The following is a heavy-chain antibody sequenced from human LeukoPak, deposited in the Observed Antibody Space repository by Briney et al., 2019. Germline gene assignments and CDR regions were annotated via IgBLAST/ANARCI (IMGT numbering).Heavy chain of an antibody. Sequence: PSETLSLTCTVSDDSLSSSAYYWGWIRQPPGKGLEWIGTLYYSGSPYYNPSLKSRVTISVDTSKNQFSLKLSSVTAADTAVYYCARERRITPNWFDPWGQGTLVTVSS. CDR1: DDSLSSSAYY. V-gene: IGHV4-39*07. CDR2: LYYSGSP. D-gene: IGHD3-10*01. CDR3: ARERRITPNWFDP. J-gene: IGHJ5*02.